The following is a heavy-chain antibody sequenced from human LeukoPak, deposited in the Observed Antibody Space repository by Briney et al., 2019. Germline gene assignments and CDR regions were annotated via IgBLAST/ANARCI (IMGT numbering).Heavy chain of an antibody. J-gene: IGHJ4*02. V-gene: IGHV3-66*01. CDR1: GFTFSTYS. D-gene: IGHD2-15*01. CDR3: ARDTRYCSGGSCYPLDY. CDR2: IYSDGST. Sequence: GGPLRLSCAASGFTFSTYSMSWVRQAPGKGLEWVSVIYSDGSTYYADSVKGRFTISRDNSKNTLYLQMNSLRAEDTAVYYCARDTRYCSGGSCYPLDYWGQGTLVTVSS.